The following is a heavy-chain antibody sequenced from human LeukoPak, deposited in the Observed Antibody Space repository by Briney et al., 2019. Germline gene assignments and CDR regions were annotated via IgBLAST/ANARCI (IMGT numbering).Heavy chain of an antibody. D-gene: IGHD6-6*01. Sequence: GGSLRLSCAASGFTFSSYAMSWVRQAPGKGLEWVSSISGSDGTTYYADSVKGRFTISRDNSKNTLYLQMNSLRAEDTAVYYCATEYTSIAARSYPPFDYWGQGTLVTVSS. CDR1: GFTFSSYA. V-gene: IGHV3-23*01. CDR3: ATEYTSIAARSYPPFDY. CDR2: ISGSDGTT. J-gene: IGHJ4*02.